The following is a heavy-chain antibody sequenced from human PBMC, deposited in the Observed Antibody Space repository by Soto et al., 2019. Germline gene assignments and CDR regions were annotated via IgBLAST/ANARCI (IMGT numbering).Heavy chain of an antibody. CDR1: GYTFTSYG. Sequence: QDQLVQSGAEVKKPGASVKVSCKASGYTFTSYGSIWVRQAPGQGLEWMGWINVYNGNTNYAQKLQGRVTMTTDTSTSTAYLDLRSLRSDDTAVYFCARDTSRGEYDYWGQGTLVTVSS. V-gene: IGHV1-18*01. CDR2: INVYNGNT. CDR3: ARDTSRGEYDY. D-gene: IGHD3-10*01. J-gene: IGHJ4*02.